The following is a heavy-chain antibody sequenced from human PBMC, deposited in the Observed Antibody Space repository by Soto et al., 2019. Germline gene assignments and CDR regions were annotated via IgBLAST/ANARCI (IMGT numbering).Heavy chain of an antibody. CDR2: MNPNSGNT. CDR1: GYTFTSYD. CDR3: ARGTFGGVLAPGGMDV. D-gene: IGHD3-16*01. J-gene: IGHJ6*02. Sequence: ASVKVSCKASGYTFTSYDINWVRQATGQGLEWMGWMNPNSGNTGYAQKFQGRATMTRNTSISTAYMELSSLRSEDTAVYYCARGTFGGVLAPGGMDVWGQGTTVTVSS. V-gene: IGHV1-8*01.